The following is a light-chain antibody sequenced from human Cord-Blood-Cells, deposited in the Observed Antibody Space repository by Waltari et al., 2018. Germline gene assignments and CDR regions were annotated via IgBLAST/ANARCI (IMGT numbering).Light chain of an antibody. J-gene: IGLJ3*02. V-gene: IGLV2-14*01. CDR1: SSDVGGYTY. CDR2: EVS. CDR3: SSYTSSSPWV. Sequence: QSALTQPASVSGSPGQSITISCTGTSSDVGGYTYVSWYQQHPGKAPNLMIYEVSNRPSGVSNRFSGSKSGNTASLTISGLQAEDEADYYCSSYTSSSPWVFGGGTKLTVL.